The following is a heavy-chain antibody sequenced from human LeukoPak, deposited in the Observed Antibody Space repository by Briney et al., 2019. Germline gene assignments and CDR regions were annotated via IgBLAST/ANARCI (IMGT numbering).Heavy chain of an antibody. V-gene: IGHV3-21*01. D-gene: IGHD5-18*01. CDR1: GFTFSSYS. CDR3: ARENLVVDTASAYFDY. Sequence: GGSLRLSCAASGFTFSSYSMNWVRQAPGKGLEWVSSISSSSRSKYYAESVKGRFTISRDNAKNSLYLQMNSLRAEDTAVYYCARENLVVDTASAYFDYWGQGTLATVSS. J-gene: IGHJ4*02. CDR2: ISSSSRSK.